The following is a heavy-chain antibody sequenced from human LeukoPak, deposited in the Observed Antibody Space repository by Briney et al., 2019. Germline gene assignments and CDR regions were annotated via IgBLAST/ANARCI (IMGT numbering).Heavy chain of an antibody. Sequence: GASVKVSCKASGYTFTSYGINWVRQATGQGLEWMGWMNPNSGNTGYAQKFQGRVTMTRNTSISTAYMELSSLRSEDTAVYYCAREKDIVVVVAAGSSSSGMDVWGQGTTATVSS. D-gene: IGHD2-15*01. J-gene: IGHJ6*02. CDR2: MNPNSGNT. CDR3: AREKDIVVVVAAGSSSSGMDV. CDR1: GYTFTSYG. V-gene: IGHV1-8*01.